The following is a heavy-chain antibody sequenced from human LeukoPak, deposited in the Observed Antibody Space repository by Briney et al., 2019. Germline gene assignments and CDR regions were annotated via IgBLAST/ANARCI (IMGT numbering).Heavy chain of an antibody. CDR1: GFTFSNAW. CDR3: PTSNFGFPFDY. CDR2: IKRKTDGGTT. V-gene: IGHV3-15*01. Sequence: GGSLRLSCAASGFTFSNAWMSWVRQAPGKGLEWVGRIKRKTDGGTTDYAAPVEGRFTISRDDSKNTLYLQMNSLKTEDTAVYYCPTSNFGFPFDYWGQGTLVTVSS. D-gene: IGHD3-3*01. J-gene: IGHJ4*02.